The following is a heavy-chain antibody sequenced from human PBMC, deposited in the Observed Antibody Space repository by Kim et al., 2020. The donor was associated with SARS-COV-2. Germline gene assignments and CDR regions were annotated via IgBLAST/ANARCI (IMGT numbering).Heavy chain of an antibody. Sequence: DGGPPDYAAPVKGRFTISRDDSKDTLYLQMNSLKTEDTAVYYCTTDLVSSWGQGTLVTVSS. D-gene: IGHD2-21*01. V-gene: IGHV3-15*01. CDR3: TTDLVSS. CDR2: DGGPP. J-gene: IGHJ4*02.